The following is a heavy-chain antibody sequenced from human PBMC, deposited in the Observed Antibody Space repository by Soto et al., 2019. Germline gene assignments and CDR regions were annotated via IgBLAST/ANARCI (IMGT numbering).Heavy chain of an antibody. CDR1: GGSISSDGYY. D-gene: IGHD2-15*01. V-gene: IGHV4-31*03. J-gene: IGHJ6*02. CDR3: ARDYCRGGMDV. CDR2: TYYSGST. Sequence: ASETLSLTCTVSGGSISSDGYYWSWIRQHPGKGLEWIMYTYYSGSTYYNPSLKSRVTISVDTSKNQFSLKLSSVTAADTAAYYCARDYCRGGMDVWGQGTMVTVSS.